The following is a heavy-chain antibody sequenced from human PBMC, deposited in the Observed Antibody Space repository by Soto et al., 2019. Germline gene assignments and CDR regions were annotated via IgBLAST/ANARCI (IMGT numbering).Heavy chain of an antibody. V-gene: IGHV3-53*04. CDR2: IYSGGST. CDR1: GFTVSSNY. D-gene: IGHD3-10*01. CDR3: AREIRTTMVRGVIYGMDV. J-gene: IGHJ6*02. Sequence: EVQLVESGGGLVQPGGSLRLSCAASGFTVSSNYMSWVRQAPGKGLEWVSVIYSGGSTYYADSVKGRFTISRHNSKNTLYLQMNSLRAEDTAVYYCAREIRTTMVRGVIYGMDVWGQGTTVTVSS.